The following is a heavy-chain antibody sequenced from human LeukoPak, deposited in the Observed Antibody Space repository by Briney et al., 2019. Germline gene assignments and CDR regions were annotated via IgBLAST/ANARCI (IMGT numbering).Heavy chain of an antibody. V-gene: IGHV3-30*18. D-gene: IGHD3-22*01. CDR1: GFIFSTYG. Sequence: GGSLRLSCAASGFIFSTYGMHWVRQAPGKGLEGVAVISYDGSNKYYADSVKGRFTISRDNSENTLYLQMNSLRAEDTALYYCAKDKEFYYDSSGYYHYWGQGTLVTVSS. CDR3: AKDKEFYYDSSGYYHY. J-gene: IGHJ4*02. CDR2: ISYDGSNK.